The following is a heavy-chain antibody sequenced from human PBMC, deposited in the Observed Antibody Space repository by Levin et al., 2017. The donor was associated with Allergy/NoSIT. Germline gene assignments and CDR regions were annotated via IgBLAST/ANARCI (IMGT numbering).Heavy chain of an antibody. CDR2: ISGSGGST. CDR3: AKGRALVYAWGQNWFDP. V-gene: IGHV3-23*01. J-gene: IGHJ5*02. Sequence: GESLKISCAASGFTFSTYAMSWVRQAPGKGLEWVSLISGSGGSTYYADSVKGRFTISRDNSKNTLYLQMNSLRAEDTAVYYCAKGRALVYAWGQNWFDPWGQGTLVTVSS. D-gene: IGHD2-8*01. CDR1: GFTFSTYA.